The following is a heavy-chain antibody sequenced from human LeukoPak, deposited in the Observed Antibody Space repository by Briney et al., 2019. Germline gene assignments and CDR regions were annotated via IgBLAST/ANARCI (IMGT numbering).Heavy chain of an antibody. CDR2: IYSGGST. V-gene: IGHV3-66*01. D-gene: IGHD3-3*01. J-gene: IGHJ4*02. Sequence: PGGSLRLSCAASGFTVSSNYMSWVRQAPGKGLEWVSVIYSGGSTYYADSVKGRFTISRDNSKNTLHLQMNSLRAEDTAVYYCARDAPTIPPSWSGHPFDYWGQGTLVTVSS. CDR3: ARDAPTIPPSWSGHPFDY. CDR1: GFTVSSNY.